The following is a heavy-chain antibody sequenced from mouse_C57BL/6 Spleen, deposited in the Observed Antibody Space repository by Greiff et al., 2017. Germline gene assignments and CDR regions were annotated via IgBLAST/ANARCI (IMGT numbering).Heavy chain of an antibody. CDR3: ARWGDYDGFYAMDY. CDR2: INPYNGDT. V-gene: IGHV1-20*01. J-gene: IGHJ4*01. Sequence: EVKLQESGPELVKPGASVKISCKASGYSFTGYFMNWVMQSHGKSLEWIGRINPYNGDTFYNQKFKGKATLTVDKSSSTAHMELRSLTSEDSAVYYCARWGDYDGFYAMDYWGQGTSVTVSS. CDR1: GYSFTGYF. D-gene: IGHD1-2*01.